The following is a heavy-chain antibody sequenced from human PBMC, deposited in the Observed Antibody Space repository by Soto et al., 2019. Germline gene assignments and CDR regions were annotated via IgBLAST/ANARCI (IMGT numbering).Heavy chain of an antibody. D-gene: IGHD3-16*01. CDR1: GFTFSDAW. J-gene: IGHJ4*02. CDR2: IRSQGDGGTA. Sequence: QLVESGGGFVKPGMSLRLTCAASGFTFSDAWLTWVRQAPGKGLERVGLIRSQGDGGTADYAPPVRGRFTISRDDAQKMVYLHMDNLQAEDTAVYYCITAPLMWGRGTLVTVSS. V-gene: IGHV3-15*01. CDR3: ITAPLM.